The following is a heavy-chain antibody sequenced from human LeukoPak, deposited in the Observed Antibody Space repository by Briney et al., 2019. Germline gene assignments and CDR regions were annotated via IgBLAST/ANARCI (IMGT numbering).Heavy chain of an antibody. J-gene: IGHJ4*02. Sequence: GGSLRLSCAASGFTFSSYAMSWVRQAPGKGLEWVSPICGSGGSTYYADSVNGRFTISSNNSKNTLYLQMSSRRAEDTAVYYCAKLSKAGIAVAGRNYWGQGTLVTVSS. CDR3: AKLSKAGIAVAGRNY. V-gene: IGHV3-23*01. CDR1: GFTFSSYA. D-gene: IGHD6-19*01. CDR2: ICGSGGST.